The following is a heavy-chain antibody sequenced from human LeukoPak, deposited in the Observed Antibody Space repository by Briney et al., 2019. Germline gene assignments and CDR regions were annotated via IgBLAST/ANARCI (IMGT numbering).Heavy chain of an antibody. CDR2: INGDGSTT. CDR3: TRRVDATRWYDP. V-gene: IGHV3-74*01. D-gene: IGHD2-15*01. J-gene: IGHJ5*02. Sequence: PGGSLRLSCAASGFTFSTYWMHWVRQAPGEGLVWVSRINGDGSTTNYADSVKGRFTISRDNAKNTLYLQMNSLIAEDTAVYYCTRRVDATRWYDPWGQGTLVTVSS. CDR1: GFTFSTYW.